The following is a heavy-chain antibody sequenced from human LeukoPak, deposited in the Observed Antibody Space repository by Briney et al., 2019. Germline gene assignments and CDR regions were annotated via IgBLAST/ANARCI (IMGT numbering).Heavy chain of an antibody. CDR2: VRYDGINK. Sequence: GGSLRLSCAASGFTFSNYGMHWVRQAPGKGLEWVAFVRYDGINKYYADSVKGRFTISSDNSINTLYLQMNSLRAEDTAVYYCARVMWSDNGRGNNWFDPWGQGTLVTVSS. CDR1: GFTFSNYG. V-gene: IGHV3-30*02. CDR3: ARVMWSDNGRGNNWFDP. J-gene: IGHJ5*02. D-gene: IGHD2-21*01.